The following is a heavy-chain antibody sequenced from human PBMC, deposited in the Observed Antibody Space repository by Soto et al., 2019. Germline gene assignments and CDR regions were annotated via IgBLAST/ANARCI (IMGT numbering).Heavy chain of an antibody. J-gene: IGHJ4*02. Sequence: PSQTLSLTCAISGDSVSSNSAAWNWIRRSPSRGLEWLGRTYCRSKWYNDYAISVRSRITINPDTSKNQFSLQLNSVTPEDTAVYYCARGDYYDTSGYYFGYWGQGTLVTVSS. CDR2: TYCRSKWYN. V-gene: IGHV6-1*01. CDR1: GDSVSSNSAA. CDR3: ARGDYYDTSGYYFGY. D-gene: IGHD3-22*01.